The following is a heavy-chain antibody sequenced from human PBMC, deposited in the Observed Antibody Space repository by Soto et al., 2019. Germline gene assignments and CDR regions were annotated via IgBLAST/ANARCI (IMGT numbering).Heavy chain of an antibody. CDR2: ISRDGTNK. D-gene: IGHD3-10*01. Sequence: GGSLRLSCAASGFTFSRYAIHWVRQAPGKRLEWVAVISRDGTNKYYVDSVKGRFTISRDNSRNTLYLQMNSLRHEDAAVYYCARSRSGAVADSFDFWGQGTLVTVSS. CDR3: ARSRSGAVADSFDF. CDR1: GFTFSRYA. V-gene: IGHV3-30*04. J-gene: IGHJ4*02.